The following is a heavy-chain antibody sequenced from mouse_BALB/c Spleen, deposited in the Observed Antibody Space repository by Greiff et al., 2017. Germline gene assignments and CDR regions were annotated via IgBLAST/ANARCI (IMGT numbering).Heavy chain of an antibody. J-gene: IGHJ2*01. Sequence: EVNLVESGGDLVKPGGSLKLSCAASGFTFSSYGMSWVRQTPDKRLEWVATISSGGSYTYYQDSVKGRFTISRDNAKNTLYLQMSSLKSEDTAMYYCARGNLGDYWGQGTTLTVSS. D-gene: IGHD2-1*01. CDR2: ISSGGSYT. CDR3: ARGNLGDY. V-gene: IGHV5-6*01. CDR1: GFTFSSYG.